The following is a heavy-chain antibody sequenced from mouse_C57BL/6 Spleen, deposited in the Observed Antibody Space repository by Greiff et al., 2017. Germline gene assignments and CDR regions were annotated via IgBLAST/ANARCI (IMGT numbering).Heavy chain of an antibody. CDR3: AREGYYGSRGAMDY. Sequence: QVQLQQSGPELVKPGASVKISCKASGYAFSSSWMNWVKQRPGKGLEWIGRIYPGDGDTNYNGKFKGKATLTADKSSSTAYMHLSSLTSEDSAVYFCAREGYYGSRGAMDYWGQGTSVTVSS. J-gene: IGHJ4*01. V-gene: IGHV1-82*01. D-gene: IGHD1-1*01. CDR2: IYPGDGDT. CDR1: GYAFSSSW.